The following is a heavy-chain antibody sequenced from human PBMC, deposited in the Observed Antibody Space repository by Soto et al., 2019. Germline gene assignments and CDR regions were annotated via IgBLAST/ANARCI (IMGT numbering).Heavy chain of an antibody. J-gene: IGHJ4*02. D-gene: IGHD4-17*01. V-gene: IGHV3-64*01. Sequence: EVQLVESGGGLVQPGGSLRLSCAASGFTFSSYAMHWVRQAPGKGLEYVSAISSNGGSTYYANSVKGRFTISRDNSKNTLYLQMGSLRAEDMAMYYCARTVTTWGDFDYWGQGTLVTVSS. CDR2: ISSNGGST. CDR1: GFTFSSYA. CDR3: ARTVTTWGDFDY.